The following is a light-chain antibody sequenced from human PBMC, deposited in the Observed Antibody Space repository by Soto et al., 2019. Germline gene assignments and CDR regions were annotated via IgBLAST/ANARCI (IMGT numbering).Light chain of an antibody. CDR3: QQLDSMPIT. J-gene: IGKJ5*01. V-gene: IGKV1-9*01. Sequence: IQLTQSPSSLSASVGDRVATTCRASQGIRSYLAWYQQKPGEAPKLLISIASILQSGVPSRFSGSGSGTDFVLTISSLQPEDSATYYCQQLDSMPITFGQGTRL. CDR1: QGIRSY. CDR2: IAS.